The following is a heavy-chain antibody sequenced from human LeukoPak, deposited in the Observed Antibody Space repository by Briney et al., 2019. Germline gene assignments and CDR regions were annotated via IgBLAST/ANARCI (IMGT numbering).Heavy chain of an antibody. CDR2: IYYSGST. Sequence: SETLSLTCTVSGGSISSYYWSWIRQPPGKGLEWIGYIYYSGSTNYNASLKSRVTISVDSSKSQFSLKLSSVTAADTAVYYCARSGKGFGPWGQGTLVTVSS. CDR1: GGSISSYY. CDR3: ARSGKGFGP. J-gene: IGHJ5*02. V-gene: IGHV4-59*01.